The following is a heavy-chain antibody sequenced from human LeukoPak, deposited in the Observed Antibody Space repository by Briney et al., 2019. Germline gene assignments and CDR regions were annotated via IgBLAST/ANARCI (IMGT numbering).Heavy chain of an antibody. D-gene: IGHD6-19*01. V-gene: IGHV3-11*01. Sequence: PGGSLRLSCAASGFTFSDYYMSWIRQAPGKGLEWVSYISSSGSTKYYADSVKGRFTISRDNAKNSLYLQMNSLRAEDTAVYYCAREEDAPSGWYSNWGQGTLVTVSS. CDR1: GFTFSDYY. CDR3: AREEDAPSGWYSN. CDR2: ISSSGSTK. J-gene: IGHJ4*02.